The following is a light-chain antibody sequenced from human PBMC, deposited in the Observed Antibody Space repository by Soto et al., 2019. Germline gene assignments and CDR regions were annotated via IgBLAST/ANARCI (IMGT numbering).Light chain of an antibody. CDR3: QQYASSPLNT. CDR2: GAS. CDR1: QSFSSRY. J-gene: IGKJ2*01. V-gene: IGKV3-20*01. Sequence: ELALTQSTGTLSLSPGERATLSCRASQSFSSRYLAWYQQKPDQAPKILIYGASSRATGFPHRFSGIGSGTDFTLTISSLEPEDFAVYYCQQYASSPLNTFGKGTKLEIK.